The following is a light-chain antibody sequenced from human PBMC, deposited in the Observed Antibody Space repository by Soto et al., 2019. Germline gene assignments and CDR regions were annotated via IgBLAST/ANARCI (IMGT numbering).Light chain of an antibody. Sequence: QSALTQPPSVSGAPGQRVTISCTGSSFNIGAGSDVHWYQQVPGTAPKLLVYGSYNRPSGVPDRFSGSKSGTSASLAITGLQAEDEADFYCQSYDSSLSAWVFGTGTKVTVL. J-gene: IGLJ1*01. CDR2: GSY. V-gene: IGLV1-40*01. CDR1: SFNIGAGSD. CDR3: QSYDSSLSAWV.